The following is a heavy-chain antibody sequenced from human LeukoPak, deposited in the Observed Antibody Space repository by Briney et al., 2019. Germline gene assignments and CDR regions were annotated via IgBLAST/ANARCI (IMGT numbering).Heavy chain of an antibody. J-gene: IGHJ6*02. CDR2: ISAYNGNT. CDR3: ARGKPRPRWGDYYYYYGMDV. CDR1: GYTFTSYG. V-gene: IGHV1-18*01. Sequence: ASVKVSCKASGYTFTSYGISWVRQAPGQGLEWMGWISAYNGNTNYAQKLQGRVTMTTDTSTSTAYMELRSLRSDDTAVYYCARGKPRPRWGDYYYYYGMDVWGQGTTVTVSS. D-gene: IGHD3-16*01.